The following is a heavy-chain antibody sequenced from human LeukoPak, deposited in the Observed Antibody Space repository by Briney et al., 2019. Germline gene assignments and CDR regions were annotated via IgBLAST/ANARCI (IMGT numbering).Heavy chain of an antibody. J-gene: IGHJ4*02. CDR2: IYYSGST. D-gene: IGHD3-22*01. CDR3: ARFDPFDRTLDY. CDR1: GGSISSYY. Sequence: SETLSLTCTVSGGSISSYYWSWIRQPPGKGLEWIGYIYYSGSTNYNPSLKSRVTISVDTSKNQFSLKLSSVTAADTAVYDCARFDPFDRTLDYWGQGTLVTVSS. V-gene: IGHV4-59*01.